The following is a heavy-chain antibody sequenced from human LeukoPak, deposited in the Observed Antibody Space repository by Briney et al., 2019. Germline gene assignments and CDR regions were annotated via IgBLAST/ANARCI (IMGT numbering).Heavy chain of an antibody. D-gene: IGHD6-13*01. CDR2: IIPIFGTA. V-gene: IGHV1-69*05. J-gene: IGHJ4*02. CDR1: GGTFSSYA. CDR3: ARARWQQRYFDY. Sequence: ASVKVSCKASGGTFSSYAISWVRQAPGQGLEWMGGIIPIFGTANYAQKFQGRVTITTDESTSTAYMELSSLGSEDTAVYYCARARWQQRYFDYWGQGTLVTVSS.